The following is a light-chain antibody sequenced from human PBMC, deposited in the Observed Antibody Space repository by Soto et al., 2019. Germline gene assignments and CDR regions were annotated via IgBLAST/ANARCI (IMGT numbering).Light chain of an antibody. V-gene: IGLV2-14*01. CDR3: SSYTISSTYV. CDR1: SNDVGIYNS. J-gene: IGLJ1*01. CDR2: DVS. Sequence: SALPQPASVSWSPGQSITISCTVTSNDVGIYNSVSWFQHHPGKGPKLVIYDVSNRPSGVSNRFSGSKSGNTASLTISGLQAEDEADYHCSSYTISSTYVFGTGTKVTVL.